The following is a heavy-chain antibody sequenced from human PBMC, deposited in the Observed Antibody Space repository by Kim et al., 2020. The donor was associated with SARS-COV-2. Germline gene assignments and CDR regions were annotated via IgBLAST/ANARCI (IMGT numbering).Heavy chain of an antibody. V-gene: IGHV1-3*01. CDR1: GYTFTSYA. J-gene: IGHJ4*02. CDR3: AAARGVSGWYREY. Sequence: ASVKVSCKASGYTFTSYAMHWVRQAPGQRLEWMGWINAGNGDTKYSQKFQGRVTITRDTSVSTAYMELSSLRSEDTAVYYCAAARGVSGWYREYWGQGTLVTVSS. D-gene: IGHD6-19*01. CDR2: INAGNGDT.